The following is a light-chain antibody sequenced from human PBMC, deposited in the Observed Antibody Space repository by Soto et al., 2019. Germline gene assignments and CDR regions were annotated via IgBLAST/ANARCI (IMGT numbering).Light chain of an antibody. CDR2: EVS. V-gene: IGLV2-8*01. Sequence: QSALTQPRSVSGSPGQSVSISCTGTISDVAGYNYVSWYQHHPGKAPKFLIYEVSRRPFGVPDRFSGSKSGNTASLTVSGLQAEDEADYYCSSYAGSNNLVFGGGTKLTVL. J-gene: IGLJ3*02. CDR1: ISDVAGYNY. CDR3: SSYAGSNNLV.